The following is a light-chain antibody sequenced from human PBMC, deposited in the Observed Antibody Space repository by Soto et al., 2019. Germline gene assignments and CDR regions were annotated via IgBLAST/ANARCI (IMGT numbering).Light chain of an antibody. J-gene: IGLJ1*01. V-gene: IGLV2-14*01. Sequence: QSALTQPASVSGSPGQSITISCTGTSSDIGAYNSVSWYQQHPGKAPKLIVFQVSFRPSAVSDRFSGSKSDNTASLTVSGLQAEDEADYYCSSYAGSSNVFGTGTKVTVL. CDR2: QVS. CDR3: SSYAGSSNV. CDR1: SSDIGAYNS.